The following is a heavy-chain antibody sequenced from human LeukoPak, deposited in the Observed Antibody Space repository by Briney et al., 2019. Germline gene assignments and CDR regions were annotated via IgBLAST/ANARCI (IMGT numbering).Heavy chain of an antibody. CDR3: AKLGGHPLHNYYVGV. V-gene: IGHV3-23*01. Sequence: GGSLRLSCVASGFSFTDSVMSWVRQAPGKGLEWVSGILDSGYSTYYANSVKGRFTISRDNSNNTLYLQMNSLRAEDTAVYYCAKLGGHPLHNYYVGVWGKGTTVAVSS. CDR2: ILDSGYST. J-gene: IGHJ6*03. D-gene: IGHD3-16*01. CDR1: GFSFTDSV.